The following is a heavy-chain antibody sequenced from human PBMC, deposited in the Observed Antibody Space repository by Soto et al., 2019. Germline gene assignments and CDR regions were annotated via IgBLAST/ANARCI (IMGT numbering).Heavy chain of an antibody. D-gene: IGHD3-22*01. CDR1: GFTLSSYG. CDR2: ISYDGSNK. CDR3: AKGEYYYDSSGYPY. J-gene: IGHJ4*02. V-gene: IGHV3-30*18. Sequence: QVQLVESGGGVVQPGRSLRLSCAASGFTLSSYGMHWVRQAPGKGLEWVAVISYDGSNKYYADSVKGRFTISRDNSKNTLYLQMNSLRAEDTAVYYCAKGEYYYDSSGYPYWGQGTLVTVSS.